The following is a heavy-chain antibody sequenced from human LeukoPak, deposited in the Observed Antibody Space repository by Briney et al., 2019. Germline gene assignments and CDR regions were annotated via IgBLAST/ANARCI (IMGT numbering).Heavy chain of an antibody. CDR2: ISYDGSNK. CDR1: GFTFSSYG. Sequence: PGGSLRLSCAASGFTFSSYGMHWVRQAPGKGLEWVAVISYDGSNKYYADSVKGRFTIARDNYKNTLYMQMNSLRAEDTAVYYCAKDSGFTITIYYFDYWGQGTLVTVSS. J-gene: IGHJ4*02. CDR3: AKDSGFTITIYYFDY. D-gene: IGHD3-3*01. V-gene: IGHV3-30*18.